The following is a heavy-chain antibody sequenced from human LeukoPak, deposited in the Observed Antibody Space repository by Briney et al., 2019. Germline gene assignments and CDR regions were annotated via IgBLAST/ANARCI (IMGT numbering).Heavy chain of an antibody. Sequence: ASVKVSCKASGYTFTGYYMHWVRQAPGQGLEWMGWINPNSGGTNYAQKFQGRVTMTRDTSISTAYMELSRLRSDDTAVYYSARGDSSGYYYPYWGQGTLVTVSS. CDR2: INPNSGGT. CDR3: ARGDSSGYYYPY. J-gene: IGHJ4*02. CDR1: GYTFTGYY. D-gene: IGHD3-22*01. V-gene: IGHV1-2*02.